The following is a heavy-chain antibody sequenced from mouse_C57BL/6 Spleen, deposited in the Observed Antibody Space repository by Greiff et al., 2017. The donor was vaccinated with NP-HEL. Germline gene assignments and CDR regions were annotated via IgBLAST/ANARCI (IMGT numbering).Heavy chain of an antibody. CDR3: ASRPAYYSNYEDY. Sequence: QVQLQQPGAELVKPGASVKLSCKASGYTFTSYWMQWVKQRPGQGLEWIGEIDPSDSYTNYNQKFKGKATLTVDTSSSTAYMQLSSLTSEDSAVYYCASRPAYYSNYEDYGGQGTTLTVSS. V-gene: IGHV1-50*01. D-gene: IGHD2-5*01. CDR2: IDPSDSYT. J-gene: IGHJ2*01. CDR1: GYTFTSYW.